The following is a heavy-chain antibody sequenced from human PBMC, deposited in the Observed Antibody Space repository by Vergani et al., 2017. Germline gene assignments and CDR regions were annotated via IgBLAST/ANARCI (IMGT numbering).Heavy chain of an antibody. Sequence: QVQLVESGGGVVPPGRSLRLSCVASGFAFRTYGMHWVRQAPGKGLEWVAIIWYDGSNTYYADSVKGRFTVSRDNSRNTLFLQMNSLRVEDTAVYYCARSRYDSSGFSTIFRYWGQGTRVTVS. CDR3: ARSRYDSSGFSTIFRY. V-gene: IGHV3-33*01. J-gene: IGHJ4*02. D-gene: IGHD3-22*01. CDR1: GFAFRTYG. CDR2: IWYDGSNT.